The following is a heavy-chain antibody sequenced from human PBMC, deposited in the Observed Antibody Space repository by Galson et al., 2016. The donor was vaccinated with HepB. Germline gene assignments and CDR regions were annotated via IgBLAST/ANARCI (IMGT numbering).Heavy chain of an antibody. D-gene: IGHD6-13*01. CDR1: GGSIRSTTYY. CDR3: ARLPYGSNWPPLYYFDY. CDR2: IYYSGYT. V-gene: IGHV4-39*01. J-gene: IGHJ4*02. Sequence: LSLTCTVSGGSIRSTTYYWGWIRQPPGKGLEWIGNIYYSGYTKHNPSLKSRVTISVDTSKSQFSLNLSSVTPADTAVYYCARLPYGSNWPPLYYFDYWGQGSLVTVSS.